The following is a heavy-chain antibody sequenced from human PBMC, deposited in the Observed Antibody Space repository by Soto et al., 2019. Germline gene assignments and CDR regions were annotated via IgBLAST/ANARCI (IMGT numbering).Heavy chain of an antibody. D-gene: IGHD2-2*01. CDR2: INHSGST. Sequence: QVQLQQWGAGLLKPSETLSLTCAVYGGSFSGYYWSWIRQPPGKGLECIGEINHSGSTNYNPSLKSRVTISLDTSKNQFSLKLSSVTAADTAVYYCARRYCSSTSCHPAAFDIWGQGTMVTVSS. J-gene: IGHJ3*02. CDR3: ARRYCSSTSCHPAAFDI. CDR1: GGSFSGYY. V-gene: IGHV4-34*01.